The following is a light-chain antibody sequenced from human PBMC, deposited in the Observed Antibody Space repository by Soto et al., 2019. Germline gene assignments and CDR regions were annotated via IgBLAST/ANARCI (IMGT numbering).Light chain of an antibody. CDR2: LGS. CDR1: QSLLHSNGYNY. J-gene: IGKJ2*01. V-gene: IGKV2-28*01. CDR3: RQAQQANT. Sequence: DIVMTQSPLSLPVTPGEPASISCRSSQSLLHSNGYNYLDWYLQKPGQSPQLLIYLGSNRASGVPDWFSGRAAGSDCTLKNSSVKAEDVGVYYCRQAQQANTFGQGTKLEIK.